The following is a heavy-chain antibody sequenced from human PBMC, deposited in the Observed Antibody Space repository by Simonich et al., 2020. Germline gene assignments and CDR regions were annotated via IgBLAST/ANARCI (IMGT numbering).Heavy chain of an antibody. CDR2: TNPNSGGT. CDR1: GYTFTGNY. J-gene: IGHJ4*02. V-gene: IGHV1-2*06. D-gene: IGHD7-27*01. CDR3: ASGWDWGFSHMSDY. Sequence: QVQLVQSGAEVKKPGASVKVSCKASGYTFTGNYMHWVRQAPGQGLEWMGRTNPNSGGTNYAQKFKGRVTMTRDTSISTAYMELSRLRSDDTAVYYCASGWDWGFSHMSDYWGQGTLVTVSS.